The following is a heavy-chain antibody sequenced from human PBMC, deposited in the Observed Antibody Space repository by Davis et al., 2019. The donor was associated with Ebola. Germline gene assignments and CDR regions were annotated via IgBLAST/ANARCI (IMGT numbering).Heavy chain of an antibody. CDR3: ASLLGYCSGGSCYSS. Sequence: MPSETLSLTCTVSGGSISSYYWSWIRQPPGKGLEWIGYIYYSGSTNYNPSLKSRVTISVDTSKNQFSLKLSSVTAADTAVYYCASLLGYCSGGSCYSSWGQGTLVTVSS. V-gene: IGHV4-59*01. CDR1: GGSISSYY. J-gene: IGHJ4*02. CDR2: IYYSGST. D-gene: IGHD2-15*01.